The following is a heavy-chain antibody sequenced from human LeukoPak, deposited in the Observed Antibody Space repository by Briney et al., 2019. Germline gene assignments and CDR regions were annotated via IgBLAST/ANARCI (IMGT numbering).Heavy chain of an antibody. CDR1: GFTFSNYG. Sequence: PGGSLRLSCAASGFTFSNYGMTWVRQAPGKGLEWVSAITGSGAGTFYADSVKGRYTISRDNSKNTLYLQMNSLRAEDTAVYYCASSALSGSNTDYWGQGTLVTVSS. CDR2: ITGSGAGT. D-gene: IGHD2-15*01. J-gene: IGHJ4*02. V-gene: IGHV3-23*01. CDR3: ASSALSGSNTDY.